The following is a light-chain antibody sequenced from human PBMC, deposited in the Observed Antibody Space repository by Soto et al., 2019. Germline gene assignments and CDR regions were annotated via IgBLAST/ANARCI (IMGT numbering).Light chain of an antibody. V-gene: IGKV3-11*01. J-gene: IGKJ5*01. CDR1: QSVSSY. CDR2: DAS. Sequence: EIVLTQSPATLSLSPGERATLSCRASQSVSSYLAWYQQKPGQAPRLLIYDASNRATGIPARFSGSGSGTDFNLTIISLEPEDFAVYYCQQRRNWTPITLGQGTRLEI. CDR3: QQRRNWTPIT.